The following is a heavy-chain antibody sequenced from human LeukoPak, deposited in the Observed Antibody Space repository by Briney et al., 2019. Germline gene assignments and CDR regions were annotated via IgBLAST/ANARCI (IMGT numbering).Heavy chain of an antibody. D-gene: IGHD5-12*01. V-gene: IGHV3-23*01. J-gene: IGHJ4*02. Sequence: GGSLRLSCAASGFTFSSYAMSWVRQAPGKGLEWVSAISGSGGSTYYADSVKSRFTISRDNSKNTLYLQMNSLRAEDTAVYYCAKDIGSGYDFFDYWGQGTLVTVSS. CDR3: AKDIGSGYDFFDY. CDR1: GFTFSSYA. CDR2: ISGSGGST.